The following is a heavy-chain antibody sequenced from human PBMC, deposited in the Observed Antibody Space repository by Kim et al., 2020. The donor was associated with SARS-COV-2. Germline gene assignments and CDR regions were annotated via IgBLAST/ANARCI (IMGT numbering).Heavy chain of an antibody. J-gene: IGHJ5*02. CDR1: GYMFTAHY. V-gene: IGHV1-2*02. Sequence: ASVKVSCKASGYMFTAHYIHWVRQAPGQGLEWLGMINPNSGDSESAPKFQARVTMTRDTSFSTAYMELTGLTSDDTAVYYCAKEGDVVALPNPIFGWFGPWGQGTLVTVSS. CDR3: AKEGDVVALPNPIFGWFGP. CDR2: INPNSGDS. D-gene: IGHD2-21*01.